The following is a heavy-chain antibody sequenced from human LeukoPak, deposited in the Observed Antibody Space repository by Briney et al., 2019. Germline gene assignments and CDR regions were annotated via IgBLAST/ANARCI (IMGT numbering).Heavy chain of an antibody. J-gene: IGHJ3*02. CDR3: ARVSSNSSGYYYADRI. Sequence: PSETLSLTCAVYGGSFSGYYWSWIRQPPGKGLEWIGEIYHSGSTNYNPSLKSRVTISVDTSKNKFSLKLSSVTAADTAVYDCARVSSNSSGYYYADRIWGQGTMVTVSS. CDR1: GGSFSGYY. V-gene: IGHV4-34*01. D-gene: IGHD3-22*01. CDR2: IYHSGST.